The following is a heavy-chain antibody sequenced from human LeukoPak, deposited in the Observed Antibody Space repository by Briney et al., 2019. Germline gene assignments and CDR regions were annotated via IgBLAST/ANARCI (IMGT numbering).Heavy chain of an antibody. Sequence: SVKVSCKASGGTFSSYAISWVRQAPGQGLEWMGGIIPVFGTANYAQKFQGRVRITADESTSTAHMELSSLRSEDTAVYYCAGSHGNYGSGTYYSKYYYGMDVWGQGTTVTVSS. D-gene: IGHD3-10*01. V-gene: IGHV1-69*13. CDR2: IIPVFGTA. CDR1: GGTFSSYA. J-gene: IGHJ6*02. CDR3: AGSHGNYGSGTYYSKYYYGMDV.